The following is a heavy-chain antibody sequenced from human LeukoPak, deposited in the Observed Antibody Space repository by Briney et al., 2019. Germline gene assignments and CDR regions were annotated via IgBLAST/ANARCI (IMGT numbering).Heavy chain of an antibody. CDR3: ARVVSDLRYFDWFLDAFDI. V-gene: IGHV3-11*06. J-gene: IGHJ3*02. Sequence: GGPLSLSCAAPGSPFNDYDKSGIRAAHGKELELAPYIERSSGYTNYADSVKGRFTISRDNGKNALYLQMDSLRADDTAVYYCARVVSDLRYFDWFLDAFDIWGQGTMVTVSS. CDR1: GSPFNDYD. CDR2: IERSSGYT. D-gene: IGHD3-9*01.